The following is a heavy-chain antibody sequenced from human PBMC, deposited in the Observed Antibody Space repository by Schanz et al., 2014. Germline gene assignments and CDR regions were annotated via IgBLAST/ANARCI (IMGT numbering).Heavy chain of an antibody. CDR2: VSASGGGP. CDR3: VPMSIAAH. D-gene: IGHD6-6*01. V-gene: IGHV3-23*01. CDR1: GFTFRSYA. J-gene: IGHJ4*02. Sequence: EVQLLESGGGLVQPGGSLRLSCIGSGFTFRSYALGWVRQAPGKGLEWVSLVSASGGGPFYADSVKGRFTISRDNSKNTLDLQMNSLRAEDTAVYYCVPMSIAAHWGQGTLVTVSS.